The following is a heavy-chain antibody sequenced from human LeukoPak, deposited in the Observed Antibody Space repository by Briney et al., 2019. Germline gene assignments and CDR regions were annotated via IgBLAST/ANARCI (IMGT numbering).Heavy chain of an antibody. V-gene: IGHV1-46*01. CDR2: INPSGGST. J-gene: IGHJ4*02. CDR1: GYTFTSYY. D-gene: IGHD1-7*01. Sequence: AAVKVSCKASGYTFTSYYMHWVRQAPGQGLEWMGIINPSGGSTSYAQKFQGRVTTTRDMSTSTVYMELSSLRSEDTAVYYCARDWQTGTLDYWGQGTLVTVSS. CDR3: ARDWQTGTLDY.